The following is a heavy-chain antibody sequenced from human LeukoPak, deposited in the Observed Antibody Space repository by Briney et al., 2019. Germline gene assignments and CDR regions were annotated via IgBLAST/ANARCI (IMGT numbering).Heavy chain of an antibody. J-gene: IGHJ6*03. Sequence: ASVKVSCKASGYTFTSYAMNWVRQAPGQGLEWMGWINTNTGNPTYAQGFTGRFVFSLDTSVSTAYLQISSLKAEDTAVYYCARGVAARPNYYYYMDVWGKGTTVTVSS. V-gene: IGHV7-4-1*02. CDR3: ARGVAARPNYYYYMDV. CDR2: INTNTGNP. CDR1: GYTFTSYA. D-gene: IGHD6-6*01.